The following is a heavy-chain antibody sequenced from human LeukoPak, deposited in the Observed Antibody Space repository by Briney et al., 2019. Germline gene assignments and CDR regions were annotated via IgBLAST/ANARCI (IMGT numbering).Heavy chain of an antibody. Sequence: PGGSLRLSCAASGFTFSSYDMHWVRQVTGEGLEWVSAIGTAGDTYYAGSVKGRFAISRENAKDSLYLQMNSLGAGDTAVYYCARGYYYGSGSYWGFDYWGQGTLVTVSS. CDR3: ARGYYYGSGSYWGFDY. D-gene: IGHD3-10*01. J-gene: IGHJ4*02. V-gene: IGHV3-13*04. CDR1: GFTFSSYD. CDR2: IGTAGDT.